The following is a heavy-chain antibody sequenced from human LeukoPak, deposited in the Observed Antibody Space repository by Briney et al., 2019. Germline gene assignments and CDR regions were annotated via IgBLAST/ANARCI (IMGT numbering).Heavy chain of an antibody. Sequence: QTGGSLRLSCAASGFTFDDYAMHWVRQAPGKGLVWVSCIKSDGSTTSYADSVKGRFTISRDNAKNTLYLQMNSLRAEDTAVYYCARVGARLGAFDIWGQGTMVTVSS. CDR3: ARVGARLGAFDI. V-gene: IGHV3-74*01. D-gene: IGHD6-25*01. CDR2: IKSDGSTT. CDR1: GFTFDDYA. J-gene: IGHJ3*02.